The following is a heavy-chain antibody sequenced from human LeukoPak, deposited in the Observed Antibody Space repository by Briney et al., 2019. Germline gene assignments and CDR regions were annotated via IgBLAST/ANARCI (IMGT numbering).Heavy chain of an antibody. V-gene: IGHV4-4*02. CDR2: IFHSGST. D-gene: IGHD1-14*01. CDR3: ARSPTKRVTEDY. CDR1: GASIFRSNW. J-gene: IGHJ4*01. Sequence: SGTLSLTCAVSGASIFRSNWWSWVRQPPGKGLEWIGQIFHSGSTSYSPSLKSRVTISLDKSKNQFSLKLTSVTAADTAVYYCARSPTKRVTEDYWGHGILVTVSS.